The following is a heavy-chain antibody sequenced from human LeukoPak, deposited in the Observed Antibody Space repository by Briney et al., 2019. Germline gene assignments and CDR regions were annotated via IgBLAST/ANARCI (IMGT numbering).Heavy chain of an antibody. V-gene: IGHV1-18*01. J-gene: IGHJ4*02. CDR3: ARSFYGSGAFRNYFFDY. CDR1: GGTFSSYA. Sequence: ASVKVSCKASGGTFSSYAISWVRQAPGQGLEWMGWISAYNGHTYSAQKLQGRVTMTTGTSTSTAYMELRSLRSDDTAVYYCARSFYGSGAFRNYFFDYWAQGTLVTVSS. CDR2: ISAYNGHT. D-gene: IGHD3-10*01.